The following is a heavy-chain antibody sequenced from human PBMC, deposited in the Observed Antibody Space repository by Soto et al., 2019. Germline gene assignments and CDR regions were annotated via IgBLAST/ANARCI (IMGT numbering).Heavy chain of an antibody. CDR1: FDSLTGYS. J-gene: IGHJ6*02. CDR3: PRKREGSARQVEWVSYLGMDV. V-gene: IGHV4-34*01. Sequence: PSYTPTHTFDFRFDSLTGYSASWLRQPPGKGLEVIGEINFQGTTTYHPSLRPPVSMSADTSKSLTPLNISPVTAAHPAPYFCPRKREGSARQVEWVSYLGMDVWGQGTTVTVSS. CDR2: INFQGTT. D-gene: IGHD1-26*01.